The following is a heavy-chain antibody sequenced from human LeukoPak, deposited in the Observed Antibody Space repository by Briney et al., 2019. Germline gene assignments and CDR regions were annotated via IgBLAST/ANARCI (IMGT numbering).Heavy chain of an antibody. CDR1: GGSISGYY. D-gene: IGHD6-19*01. V-gene: IGHV4-39*01. CDR2: IYYSGST. J-gene: IGHJ5*02. Sequence: SETLSLTCTVSGGSISGYYWGWIRQPPGKGLEWIGSIYYSGSTYYNPSLKSRVTISVDTSKNQFSLKLSSVTAADTAVYYCAKDEVAGTYNWFDPWGQGTLVTVSS. CDR3: AKDEVAGTYNWFDP.